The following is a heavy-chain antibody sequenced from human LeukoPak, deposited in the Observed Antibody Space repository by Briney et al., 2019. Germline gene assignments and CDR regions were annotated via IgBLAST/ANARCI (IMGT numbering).Heavy chain of an antibody. V-gene: IGHV3-9*01. CDR3: ASDRVTTEY. J-gene: IGHJ4*02. CDR1: GFTFNDYT. CDR2: ITWNSGDR. Sequence: GGSLRLSCAASGFTFNDYTMHWVRQAPGKGLEWVSGITWNSGDRDYADSVKGRFPISRDNAKNTLYLQMNSLRAEDTAVYYCASDRVTTEYWGQGTLVTVSS. D-gene: IGHD4-11*01.